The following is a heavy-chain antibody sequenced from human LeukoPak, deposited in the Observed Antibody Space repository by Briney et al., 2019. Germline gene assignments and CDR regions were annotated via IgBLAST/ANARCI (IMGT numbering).Heavy chain of an antibody. CDR3: AYSSSYARQIDY. V-gene: IGHV3-23*01. Sequence: QAGGSLRLSCAASGFTFSSYGINWVRQAPGKGLEWVSSISATGGSTFYADSVKGRFTISRDNSKDTLSLQLNSLTTDDTAIYYCAYSSSYARQIDYWGQGTLVTVSS. CDR1: GFTFSSYG. CDR2: ISATGGST. J-gene: IGHJ4*02. D-gene: IGHD2-2*01.